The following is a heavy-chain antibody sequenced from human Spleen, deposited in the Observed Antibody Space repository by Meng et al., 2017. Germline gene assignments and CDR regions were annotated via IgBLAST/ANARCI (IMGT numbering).Heavy chain of an antibody. V-gene: IGHV1-69*05. CDR3: AREGTGGSGSYYNWFDP. CDR1: GGTFSNYA. Sequence: SVKVSCKASGGTFSNYAITWVRQAPGQGLEWMGGIIPIFGTANYAQKFQGRVTITTDESTSAAYMELSSLRSEDTAVYYCAREGTGGSGSYYNWFDPWGQGTLVTVSS. D-gene: IGHD3-10*01. CDR2: IIPIFGTA. J-gene: IGHJ5*02.